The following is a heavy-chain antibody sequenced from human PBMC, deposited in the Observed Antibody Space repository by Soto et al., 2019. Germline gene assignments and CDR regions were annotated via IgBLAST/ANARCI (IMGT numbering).Heavy chain of an antibody. Sequence: GGSLRLSCAASGFTFSSYAMSWVRQAPGKGLEWVSAISGSGGSTYYADSVKGRFTISRDNSKNTLYLQMNSLRAEDTAVYYCAKDFWSGYLAFGYRSLAFDIWGQGTMVTVSS. CDR3: AKDFWSGYLAFGYRSLAFDI. CDR1: GFTFSSYA. V-gene: IGHV3-23*01. J-gene: IGHJ3*02. D-gene: IGHD3-3*01. CDR2: ISGSGGST.